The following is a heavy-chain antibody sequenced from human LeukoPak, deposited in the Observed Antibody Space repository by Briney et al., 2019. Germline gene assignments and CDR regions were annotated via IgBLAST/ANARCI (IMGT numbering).Heavy chain of an antibody. CDR1: GGSISSYY. CDR2: IYYSGST. CDR3: ARHRGPYYDFWSGYPASYYYYGMDV. D-gene: IGHD3-3*01. V-gene: IGHV4-59*08. J-gene: IGHJ6*02. Sequence: PSETLSLTCTVSGGSISSYYWSWIRQSPGKGPEWIGYIYYSGSTNYNPSLKSRVTISVDTSKNQFPLKLSSVTAADTAVYYCARHRGPYYDFWSGYPASYYYYGMDVWGQGTTVTVSS.